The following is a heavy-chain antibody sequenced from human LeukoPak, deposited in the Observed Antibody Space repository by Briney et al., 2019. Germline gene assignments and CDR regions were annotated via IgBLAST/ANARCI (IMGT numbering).Heavy chain of an antibody. J-gene: IGHJ5*02. CDR2: IYYSGST. Sequence: SQTLSLTCTVSGGSISSGGYYWSWIRQHPGKGLEWIGYIYYSGSTYYNPSLKSRVTISVDTSKNQLSLKLSSVTAADTAVYYCARETLPSIAAAGWFDPWGQGTLVTVSS. CDR3: ARETLPSIAAAGWFDP. CDR1: GGSISSGGYY. D-gene: IGHD6-13*01. V-gene: IGHV4-31*03.